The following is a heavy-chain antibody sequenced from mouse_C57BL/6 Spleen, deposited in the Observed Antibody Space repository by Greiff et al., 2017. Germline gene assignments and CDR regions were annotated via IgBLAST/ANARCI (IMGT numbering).Heavy chain of an antibody. D-gene: IGHD1-1*01. J-gene: IGHJ1*03. CDR3: TAVRCYGSSHWYFDV. Sequence: VQLQQSGAELVRPGASVKLSCTASGFNIKDDYMHWVKQRPEQGLEWIGWIDPENGDTEYASKFQGKATMTADTSSNTAYLQLSSLTSEDTAVYYCTAVRCYGSSHWYFDVWGTGTTVTVSS. V-gene: IGHV14-4*01. CDR2: IDPENGDT. CDR1: GFNIKDDY.